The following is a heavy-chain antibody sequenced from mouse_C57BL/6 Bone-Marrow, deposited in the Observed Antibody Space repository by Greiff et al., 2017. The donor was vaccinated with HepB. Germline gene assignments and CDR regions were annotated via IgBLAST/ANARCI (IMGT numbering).Heavy chain of an antibody. J-gene: IGHJ1*03. CDR2: IDPNSGGT. D-gene: IGHD1-1*01. Sequence: QVQLQQPGAELVKPGASVKLSCKASGYTFTSYWMHWVKQRPGRGLEWIGRIDPNSGGTKYNEKFKSKATLTVDKPSSTAYMQLSSLTSEDSAVYFCARHGPPHYYGSSSWYFDVWGTGTTVTVSS. CDR1: GYTFTSYW. CDR3: ARHGPPHYYGSSSWYFDV. V-gene: IGHV1-62-3*01.